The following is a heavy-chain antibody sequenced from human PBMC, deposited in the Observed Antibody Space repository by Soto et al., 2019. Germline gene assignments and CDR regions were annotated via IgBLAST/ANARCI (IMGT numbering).Heavy chain of an antibody. Sequence: EVQLVESGGGLVQPGGSLRLSCAASGFTFSEYYMDCVRQAPGKGLEWVGRARNKANSYATEYVASVKDRFTISRDESKSTLYLQMSSLKAEDTAVYYCARDEGGSYVYWGQGTLVTVSS. CDR1: GFTFSEYY. V-gene: IGHV3-72*01. D-gene: IGHD1-26*01. CDR3: ARDEGGSYVY. CDR2: ARNKANSYAT. J-gene: IGHJ4*02.